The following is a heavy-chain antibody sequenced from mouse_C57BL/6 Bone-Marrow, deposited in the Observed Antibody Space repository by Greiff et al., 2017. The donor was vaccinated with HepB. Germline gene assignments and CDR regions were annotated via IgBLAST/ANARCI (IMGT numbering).Heavy chain of an antibody. CDR1: GFTFSDYY. CDR2: INYDGSST. CDR3: ARDPSPGYYAMDY. V-gene: IGHV5-16*01. Sequence: EVKLMESEGGLVQPGSSMKLSCTASGFTFSDYYMAWVRQVPEKGLEWVANINYDGSSTYYLDSLKSRFIISRDNAKNILYLQMSSLKSEDTATYYCARDPSPGYYAMDYWGQGTSVTVSS. J-gene: IGHJ4*01.